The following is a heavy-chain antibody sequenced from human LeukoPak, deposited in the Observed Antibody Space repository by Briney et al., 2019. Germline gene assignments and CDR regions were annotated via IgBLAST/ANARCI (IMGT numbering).Heavy chain of an antibody. CDR3: ATMNWNDGGYYFDY. V-gene: IGHV4-61*02. Sequence: PSQTLSLTCTVSGASINSGSYYWAWIRQPAGKGLEWIGRIYTTGSTNYNPSHKSRVTVSVDTSKNQFSLKLSSVTAADTAVYYCATMNWNDGGYYFDYWGQGTLATVSS. D-gene: IGHD1-1*01. J-gene: IGHJ4*02. CDR2: IYTTGST. CDR1: GASINSGSYY.